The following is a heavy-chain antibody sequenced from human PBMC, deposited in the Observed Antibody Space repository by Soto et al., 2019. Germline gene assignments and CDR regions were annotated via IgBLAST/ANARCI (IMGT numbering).Heavy chain of an antibody. CDR2: ISGGGGST. CDR3: SKEVVGSYADYFDY. D-gene: IGHD2-15*01. CDR1: GFTFGSYA. V-gene: IGHV3-23*01. J-gene: IGHJ4*02. Sequence: EVQLLESGGGLVQPGGSLRLSCAASGFTFGSYAMTWVRQAPGKGMEWVASISGGGGSTYHADSVKGRFTISRDNSKSTLYLERSSLRAEDAAIEDGSKEVVGSYADYFDYWGQGTLVTVSS.